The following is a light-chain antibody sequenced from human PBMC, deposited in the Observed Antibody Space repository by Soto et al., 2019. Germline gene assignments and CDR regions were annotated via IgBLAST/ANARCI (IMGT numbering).Light chain of an antibody. J-gene: IGKJ4*01. CDR3: QKYYDWPLT. Sequence: EIVMTQSPATLSVSPGERVTLSCRASQSVANSLVWYQQKPGQAPRLLIYRAPTRATGVPARFSGSGSGTEFTLIISSLQSEDSAIYYCQKYYDWPLTFGGGTKVEIK. CDR1: QSVANS. CDR2: RAP. V-gene: IGKV3-15*01.